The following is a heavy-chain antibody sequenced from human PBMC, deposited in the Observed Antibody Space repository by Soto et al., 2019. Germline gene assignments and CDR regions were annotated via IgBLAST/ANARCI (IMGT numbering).Heavy chain of an antibody. CDR3: ARDIASPGGDYFDS. Sequence: EVQLVESGGGLVKAGGSLRLFCTASGFTFRNYNMNWVRQAPGKGLEWVSSISTGGGYMFYADSVKGRFTISRDNAQNSLFLKIDSPRAEDTAVYYCARDIASPGGDYFDSWGQGTLVTVSS. V-gene: IGHV3-21*06. CDR1: GFTFRNYN. CDR2: ISTGGGYM. D-gene: IGHD2-21*01. J-gene: IGHJ4*02.